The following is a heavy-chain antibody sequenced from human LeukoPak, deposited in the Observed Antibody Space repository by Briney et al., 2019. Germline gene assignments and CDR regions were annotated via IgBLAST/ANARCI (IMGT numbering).Heavy chain of an antibody. CDR1: GYTFTNYD. CDR3: ARAGGSYYDSSGYYYAD. CDR2: MNHNSGNT. Sequence: GASVKVSCKASGYTFTNYDINWVRQATGQGLEWMGWMNHNSGNTGFAQKFQGRVTMTRYTSISTAYMELSSLRSEDTAVYYCARAGGSYYDSSGYYYADWGQGTLVSVSS. J-gene: IGHJ1*01. V-gene: IGHV1-8*01. D-gene: IGHD3-22*01.